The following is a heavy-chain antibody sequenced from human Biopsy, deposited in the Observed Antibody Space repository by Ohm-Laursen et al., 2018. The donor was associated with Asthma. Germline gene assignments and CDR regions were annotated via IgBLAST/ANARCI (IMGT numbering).Heavy chain of an antibody. CDR3: ARASVAASSNWFDP. Sequence: SQTLSLTCTVSGASIKTDDHYWSWLRQPPGKGLEWFGFIHYSGSTSYNPSLKGGVTISVDTSKNQFSLKLSSVTAADTAVYYCARASVAASSNWFDPWGPGTTVPVST. CDR1: GASIKTDDHY. D-gene: IGHD6-19*01. J-gene: IGHJ5*01. V-gene: IGHV4-30-4*01. CDR2: IHYSGST.